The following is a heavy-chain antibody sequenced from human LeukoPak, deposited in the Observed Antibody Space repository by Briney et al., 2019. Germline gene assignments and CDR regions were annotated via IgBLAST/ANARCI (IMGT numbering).Heavy chain of an antibody. CDR3: ARDRSGSYYTFDL. D-gene: IGHD3-10*01. J-gene: IGHJ3*01. Sequence: SETLSLTCTVSGGSIGSYFWSRLRQAPGKTLEWIGYINYKGTTNYDPSLKSRVTISVDTSKNQFSLKMESVTAADTATYYCARDRSGSYYTFDLWGHGTKVTVSS. V-gene: IGHV4-59*01. CDR1: GGSIGSYF. CDR2: INYKGTT.